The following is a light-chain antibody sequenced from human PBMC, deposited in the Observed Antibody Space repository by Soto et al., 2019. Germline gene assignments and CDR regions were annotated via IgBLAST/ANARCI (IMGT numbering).Light chain of an antibody. CDR1: QSVSIW. CDR3: QQHHEYAAWT. CDR2: KAS. J-gene: IGKJ1*01. Sequence: DRQLTPFPSTLSASVGDRVTITCRASQSVSIWLAWYQQKPGKAPNLLIYKASSLQSGVPSRFSGSGSGTEFTLTISSLQPEDFATYYCQQHHEYAAWTFGQGTKVDIK. V-gene: IGKV1-5*03.